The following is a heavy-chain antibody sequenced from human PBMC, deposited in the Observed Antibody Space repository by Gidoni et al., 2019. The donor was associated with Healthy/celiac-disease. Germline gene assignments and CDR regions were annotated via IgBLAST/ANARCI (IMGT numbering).Heavy chain of an antibody. V-gene: IGHV3-64D*06. D-gene: IGHD2-2*01. J-gene: IGHJ4*02. CDR1: GFPFSSYA. CDR2: SSSNGGST. CDR3: VKAPLSLALLGLSTWSYFDY. Sequence: EVQLVESGGGLVQPGGSLRLSCSASGFPFSSYAMHWVRQAPGKGLEYVSASSSNGGSTYYADSVKGRFTISRDNSKNTLYLQMSSLRAEDTAVYYCVKAPLSLALLGLSTWSYFDYWGQGTLVTVSS.